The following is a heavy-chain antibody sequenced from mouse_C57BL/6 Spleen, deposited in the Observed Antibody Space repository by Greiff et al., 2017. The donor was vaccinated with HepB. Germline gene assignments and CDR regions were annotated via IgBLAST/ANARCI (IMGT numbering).Heavy chain of an antibody. Sequence: QVHVKQSGPELVKPGASVKISCKASGYAFSSSWMNWVKQRPGKGLEWIGRIYPGDGDTNYNGKFKGKATLTADKSSSTAYMQLSSLTSEDSAVYFCARSRTPYFDYWGQGTTLTVSS. J-gene: IGHJ2*01. CDR2: IYPGDGDT. CDR1: GYAFSSSW. CDR3: ARSRTPYFDY. V-gene: IGHV1-82*01.